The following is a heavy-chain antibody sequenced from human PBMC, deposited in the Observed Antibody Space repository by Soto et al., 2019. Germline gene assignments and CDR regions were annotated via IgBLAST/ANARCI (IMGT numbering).Heavy chain of an antibody. CDR2: ISSYNGET. D-gene: IGHD2-15*01. Sequence: QAQLVQSGPEVRKPGASVKVSYKASGYTFASYGITWLRQAPGQGLEWMGWISSYNGETKYSQRLQDRVTMTTDTSTRTAYMELRSLRSDDTAVYYCARDIGYCSANCQGWLDHWGQGTLVTVSS. CDR3: ARDIGYCSANCQGWLDH. J-gene: IGHJ4*02. V-gene: IGHV1-18*01. CDR1: GYTFASYG.